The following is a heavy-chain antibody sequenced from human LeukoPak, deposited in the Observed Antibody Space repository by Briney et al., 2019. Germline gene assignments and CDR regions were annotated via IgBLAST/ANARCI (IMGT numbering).Heavy chain of an antibody. CDR3: ARDARFGELLSIGGDY. CDR1: GFTFSSYS. D-gene: IGHD3-10*01. Sequence: PGGSLRLSCAASGFTFSSYSMNWVRQAPGKGLEWVSSISSSSSYIHYADSVKGRFTISRDNAKNSLYLQMNSLRAEDTAVYYCARDARFGELLSIGGDYWGQGTLVTVSS. J-gene: IGHJ4*02. CDR2: ISSSSSYI. V-gene: IGHV3-21*01.